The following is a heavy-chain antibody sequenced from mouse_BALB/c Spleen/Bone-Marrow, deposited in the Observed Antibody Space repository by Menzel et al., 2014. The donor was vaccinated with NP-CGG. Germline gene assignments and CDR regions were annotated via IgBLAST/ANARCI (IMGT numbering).Heavy chain of an antibody. V-gene: IGHV1-4*01. D-gene: IGHD1-1*01. J-gene: IGHJ3*01. CDR1: GYTFTNYW. Sequence: VQLQQSGAELATPGASVQMSCKASGYTFTNYWMHWVKQRPGQGLEWIGYINPSTGYTEYNQKFKDKATSTADKSSSTAYMQLSSLTSEDSAVYYCATYVGFAFWGQGTLVTVSA. CDR3: ATYVGFAF. CDR2: INPSTGYT.